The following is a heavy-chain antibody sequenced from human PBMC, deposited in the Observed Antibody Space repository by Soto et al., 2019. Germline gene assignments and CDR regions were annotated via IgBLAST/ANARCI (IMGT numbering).Heavy chain of an antibody. CDR3: ASLNFDILTGYYAFDL. D-gene: IGHD3-9*01. Sequence: SETLSLTCTVSGGSISSGDYYWSWIRQPPGKGLEWIGYISYSGSTNYNPSLKSRVTTSLDTSKNQFSLKLSSVTAADTAIYYCASLNFDILTGYYAFDLWGQGTMVTVSS. CDR2: ISYSGST. V-gene: IGHV4-61*08. J-gene: IGHJ3*01. CDR1: GGSISSGDYY.